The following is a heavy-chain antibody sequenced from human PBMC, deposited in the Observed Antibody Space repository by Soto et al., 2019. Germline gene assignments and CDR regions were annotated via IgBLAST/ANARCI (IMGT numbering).Heavy chain of an antibody. CDR3: ARDWTQHSSSSWHYYYYYGMDV. Sequence: ASVKVSCKASGYTFTGYYMHWVRQAPGQGLEWMGWINPNSGGTNYAQKFQGWVTMTRDTSISTAYMELSRLRSDDTTVYYCARDWTQHSSSSWHYYYYYGMDVWGQGTTVTVSS. D-gene: IGHD6-6*01. V-gene: IGHV1-2*04. CDR1: GYTFTGYY. CDR2: INPNSGGT. J-gene: IGHJ6*02.